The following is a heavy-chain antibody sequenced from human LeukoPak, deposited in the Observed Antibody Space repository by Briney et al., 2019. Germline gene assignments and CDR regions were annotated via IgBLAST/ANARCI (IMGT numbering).Heavy chain of an antibody. V-gene: IGHV1-69*13. J-gene: IGHJ3*02. Sequence: ASVKVSCKASGGTFSSYAISWVRQAPGQGLEWMGGIIPIFGTANYAPKFQGRVTITADESTSTAYMELSSLRSEDTAVYYCAREAPGAFDIWGQGTMVTVSS. CDR3: AREAPGAFDI. CDR1: GGTFSSYA. CDR2: IIPIFGTA.